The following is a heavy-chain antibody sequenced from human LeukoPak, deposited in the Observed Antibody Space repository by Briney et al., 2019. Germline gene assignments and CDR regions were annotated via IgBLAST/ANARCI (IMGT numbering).Heavy chain of an antibody. CDR1: GGSISSGGYY. V-gene: IGHV4-30-2*01. CDR3: AREPDCSSTSCAAAYYYYYMDV. D-gene: IGHD2-2*01. J-gene: IGHJ6*03. CDR2: IYHSGST. Sequence: SETLSLTCTVSGGSISSGGYYWSWIRQPPGKGLEWIGYIYHSGSTYYNPSLKSRVTISVDRSKNQFSLKLSSVTAADTAVYYCAREPDCSSTSCAAAYYYYYMDVWGKGTTVTVSS.